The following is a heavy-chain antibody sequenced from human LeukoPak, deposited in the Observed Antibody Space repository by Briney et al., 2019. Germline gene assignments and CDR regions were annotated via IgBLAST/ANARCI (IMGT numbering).Heavy chain of an antibody. V-gene: IGHV4-31*03. D-gene: IGHD2-21*02. CDR2: IYYSGST. CDR1: GGSISSGGYY. Sequence: SQTLSLTCTVSGGSISSGGYYWSWIRQHPGKGLEWIGYIYYSGSTYYNPSLKSRVTISVDTSKNQFSLKLSSVTAADTAVYYCARAKAPLCGGDCYTVISYYYYGMDVWGKGTTVTVSS. CDR3: ARAKAPLCGGDCYTVISYYYYGMDV. J-gene: IGHJ6*04.